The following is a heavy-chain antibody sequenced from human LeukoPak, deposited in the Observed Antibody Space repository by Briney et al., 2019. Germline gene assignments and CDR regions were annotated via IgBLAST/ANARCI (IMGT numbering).Heavy chain of an antibody. D-gene: IGHD4/OR15-4a*01. Sequence: GGSLRLSCLASGFTFSDYNFNWVRQAPGKGLEWVSSINGGSTHKFYGDSVKGRFIISRDNAKRSLYLEMNSLRAEGTAVYYCARESMVDYYGMDVWGQGTTVTVSS. V-gene: IGHV3-21*01. CDR2: INGGSTHK. CDR1: GFTFSDYN. CDR3: ARESMVDYYGMDV. J-gene: IGHJ6*02.